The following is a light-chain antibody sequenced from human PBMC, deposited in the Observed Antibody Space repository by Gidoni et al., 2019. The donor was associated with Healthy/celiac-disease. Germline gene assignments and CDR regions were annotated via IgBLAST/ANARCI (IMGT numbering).Light chain of an antibody. V-gene: IGLV1-47*01. J-gene: IGLJ3*02. CDR2: GNN. CDR3: AAWDDSLSGWV. Sequence: QSVLTQPPSASGTPGQGVTSSCSGSSSNIGSNYVYWYQQLPGTAPKLLIYGNNQRPSGVPDRFSGSKSGTSASLAISGIRSEDEADYYCAAWDDSLSGWVFGGGTKLTVL. CDR1: SSNIGSNY.